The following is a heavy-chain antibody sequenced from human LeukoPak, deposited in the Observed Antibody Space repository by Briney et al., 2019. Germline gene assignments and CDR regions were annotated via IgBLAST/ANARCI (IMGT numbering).Heavy chain of an antibody. V-gene: IGHV1-2*02. J-gene: IGHJ3*02. CDR1: GYTFTGYY. D-gene: IGHD6-19*01. CDR3: ARGSRIAVAVDAFDI. CDR2: INPNSGGT. Sequence: GASVKVSCKASGYTFTGYYMHWVRRAPGQGLEWMGWINPNSGGTNYAQKFQGRVTMTRDTSISTAYMELSRLRSDDTAVYYCARGSRIAVAVDAFDIWGQGTMVTVSS.